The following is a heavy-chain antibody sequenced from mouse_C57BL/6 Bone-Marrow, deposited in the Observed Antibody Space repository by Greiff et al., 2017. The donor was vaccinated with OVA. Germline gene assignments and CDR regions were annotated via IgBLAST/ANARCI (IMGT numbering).Heavy chain of an antibody. Sequence: VQGVESGAELVKPGASVKMSCKASGYTFTTYPIEWMKQNHGKSLEWIGNFHPYNDDTKYNEKFKGKATLTVEKSSSQVYLELSRLTSDDSAVYYCARPGDYDGDWFAYWGQGTLVTVSA. J-gene: IGHJ3*01. CDR2: FHPYNDDT. CDR1: GYTFTTYP. CDR3: ARPGDYDGDWFAY. D-gene: IGHD2-4*01. V-gene: IGHV1-47*01.